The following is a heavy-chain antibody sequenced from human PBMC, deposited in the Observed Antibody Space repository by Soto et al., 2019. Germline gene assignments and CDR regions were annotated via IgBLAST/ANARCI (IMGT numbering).Heavy chain of an antibody. V-gene: IGHV3-11*06. Sequence: QVQLVESGGGLVKPGGSLRLSCAASGFTFSDYYMSWIRQAPGKGLEWVSYISSSSSYTNYADSVKGRFTMSRDNAKNSLYLQMNSLRAEDTAVYYCARDNSDVRLYSYGLGFDYWGQGTLVTVSS. CDR3: ARDNSDVRLYSYGLGFDY. J-gene: IGHJ4*02. CDR1: GFTFSDYY. D-gene: IGHD5-18*01. CDR2: ISSSSSYT.